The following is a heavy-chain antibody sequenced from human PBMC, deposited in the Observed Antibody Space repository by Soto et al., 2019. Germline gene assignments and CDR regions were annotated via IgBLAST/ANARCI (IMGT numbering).Heavy chain of an antibody. CDR2: ISGSGGST. Sequence: PGGSLRLSCAASGFTFSSYAMSWVRQAPGKGLEWVSAISGSGGSTYYADSVKGRFTISRDNSKNTLYLQMNSLRAEDTAVYYCAKVGGSGHEPYYYYYMDVWGKGTTVTVSS. CDR1: GFTFSSYA. CDR3: AKVGGSGHEPYYYYYMDV. D-gene: IGHD3-10*01. J-gene: IGHJ6*03. V-gene: IGHV3-23*01.